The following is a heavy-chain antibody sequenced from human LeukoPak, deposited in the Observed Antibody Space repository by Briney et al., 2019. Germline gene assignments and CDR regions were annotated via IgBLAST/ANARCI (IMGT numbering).Heavy chain of an antibody. CDR1: GGSISSYY. CDR2: IYYSGST. J-gene: IGHJ6*03. D-gene: IGHD6-19*01. CDR3: ARITMAGNYYYYMDV. Sequence: SETLSLTCTVSGGSISSYYWSWLRQPPGKRLEWIGYIYYSGSTNYNPSLKSRVTISVDTSKNHFSLKLSSVTAADTAVYYCARITMAGNYYYYMDVWGKGTTVTVSS. V-gene: IGHV4-59*01.